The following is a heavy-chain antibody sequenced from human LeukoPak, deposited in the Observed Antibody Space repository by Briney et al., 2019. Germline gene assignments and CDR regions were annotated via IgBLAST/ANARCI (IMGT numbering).Heavy chain of an antibody. Sequence: GRSLRLSCAASGFTFSSYGMHWVRQAPGKGLEWVAVISYDGSNKYYADSVKGRFTISRDNSKNTLYLQMNSLRAEDTAVYYCAKDPEYYYDSSGYLDYWGQGTLVTVSS. CDR3: AKDPEYYYDSSGYLDY. J-gene: IGHJ4*02. CDR2: ISYDGSNK. V-gene: IGHV3-30*18. D-gene: IGHD3-22*01. CDR1: GFTFSSYG.